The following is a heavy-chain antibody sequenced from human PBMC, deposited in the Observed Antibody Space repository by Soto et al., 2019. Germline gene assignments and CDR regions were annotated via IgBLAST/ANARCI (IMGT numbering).Heavy chain of an antibody. CDR2: ISYDGSNK. CDR3: AKDSVPDWGPLFDY. V-gene: IGHV3-30*18. J-gene: IGHJ4*02. Sequence: QVQLVESGGGVVQPGRSLRLSCAASGFTFSSYGMHWVRQAPGKGLEWVAVISYDGSNKYYADSVKGRFTISRDNSKNPLYLQMNSLRAEDTAVYYCAKDSVPDWGPLFDYWGQGTLVTVSS. D-gene: IGHD3-16*01. CDR1: GFTFSSYG.